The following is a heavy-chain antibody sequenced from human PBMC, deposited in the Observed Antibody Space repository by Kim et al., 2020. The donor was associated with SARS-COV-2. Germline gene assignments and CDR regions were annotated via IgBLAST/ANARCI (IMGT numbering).Heavy chain of an antibody. D-gene: IGHD3-10*01. J-gene: IGHJ4*02. V-gene: IGHV3-48*02. CDR3: ARRWFGELLDNY. Sequence: YADSVKGRFTISRDNAKNSLYLQMNSLRDEDTAVYYCARRWFGELLDNYWGQGTLVTVSS.